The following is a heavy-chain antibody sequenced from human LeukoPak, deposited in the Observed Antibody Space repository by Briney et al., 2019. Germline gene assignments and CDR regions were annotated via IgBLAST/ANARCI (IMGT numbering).Heavy chain of an antibody. CDR1: GGSISSSSYY. CDR3: ARLYSGTRPPDY. Sequence: SETLSLTCTVSGGSISSSSYYWGWIRQPPGKGLEWIGSIYYSGSTYYNPSLKSRVIISVDTSKNQFSLKLSSVTAADTAVYYSARLYSGTRPPDYWGQGTLVTVSS. CDR2: IYYSGST. J-gene: IGHJ4*02. V-gene: IGHV4-39*01. D-gene: IGHD3-10*01.